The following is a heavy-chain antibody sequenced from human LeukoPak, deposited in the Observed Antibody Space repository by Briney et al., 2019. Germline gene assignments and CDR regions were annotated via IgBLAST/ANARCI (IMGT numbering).Heavy chain of an antibody. CDR3: AKGNAAGYSSSWFRYYFDY. J-gene: IGHJ4*02. CDR2: ISGSGGST. D-gene: IGHD6-13*01. V-gene: IGHV3-23*01. Sequence: GGSLRLSCAASGFTFSSYAMSWVRQAPGKGLEWVSAISGSGGSTYYADSVKGRFTISRDNSKNTLYLQMNSLRAEDTAVYYCAKGNAAGYSSSWFRYYFDYWGQGTLVTVSS. CDR1: GFTFSSYA.